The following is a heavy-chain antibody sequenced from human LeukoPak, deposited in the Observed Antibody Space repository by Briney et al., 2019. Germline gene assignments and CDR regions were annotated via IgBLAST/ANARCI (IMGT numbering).Heavy chain of an antibody. CDR1: GGSISNYY. D-gene: IGHD2-2*01. J-gene: IGHJ5*02. V-gene: IGHV4-4*07. CDR3: ARDTPRGAAMIDWFDP. CDR2: IYTSGST. Sequence: SETLSLTCTVSGGSISNYYWSWIRQPAGKGLEWIGRIYTSGSTNYNPSLKSRATMSVDTSKNQFSLKLSSVTAADTAVYYCARDTPRGAAMIDWFDPWGQGTLVNVSS.